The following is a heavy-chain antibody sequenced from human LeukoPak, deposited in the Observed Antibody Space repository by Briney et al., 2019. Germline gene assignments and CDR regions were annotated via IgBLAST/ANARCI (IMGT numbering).Heavy chain of an antibody. CDR1: GFTFSSSA. V-gene: IGHV3-23*01. CDR2: ISGSGDST. CDR3: AKTRPLDSSSWSHGDY. Sequence: GGSLRLSCAASGFTFSSSAMSWVRQAPGKGLEWVSAISGSGDSTYYGDSVKGRFTISRDNSKNTLYLQMNSLRAEDTAVYYCAKTRPLDSSSWSHGDYWGQGTLVTVSS. J-gene: IGHJ4*02. D-gene: IGHD6-13*01.